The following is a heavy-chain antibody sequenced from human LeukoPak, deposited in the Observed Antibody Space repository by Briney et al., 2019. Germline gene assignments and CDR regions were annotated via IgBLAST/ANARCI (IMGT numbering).Heavy chain of an antibody. CDR1: GGSFSGYY. V-gene: IGHV4-34*01. J-gene: IGHJ4*02. Sequence: PSETLSLTCAVYGGSFSGYYWSWIRQPPGKGLEWIGEINHSGSTNYNPSLKSRVTISVDTSKNQFSLKLSSVTAADTAVYYCARLITFGGVIVFDYWGQGTLVTVSS. D-gene: IGHD3-16*02. CDR3: ARLITFGGVIVFDY. CDR2: INHSGST.